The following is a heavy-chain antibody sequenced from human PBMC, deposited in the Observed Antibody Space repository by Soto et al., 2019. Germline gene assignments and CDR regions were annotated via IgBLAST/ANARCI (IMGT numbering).Heavy chain of an antibody. D-gene: IGHD3-10*01. V-gene: IGHV3-33*01. J-gene: IGHJ6*02. CDR2: IWYDGSNN. CDR3: AGLHYYGSGSYYDYYGMDV. CDR1: GFTFSSYG. Sequence: QVQLVESGGGVVQPGRSLRLSCAASGFTFSSYGMHWVRQAPGKGLEWVAVIWYDGSNNYYADSVKGRFTISRDNSKNTLYLQMNRLRAEDTAVYYCAGLHYYGSGSYYDYYGMDVWGQGTTVTVSS.